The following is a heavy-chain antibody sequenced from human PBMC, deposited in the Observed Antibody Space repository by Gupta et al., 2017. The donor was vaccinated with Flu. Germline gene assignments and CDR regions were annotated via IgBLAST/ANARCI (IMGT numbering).Heavy chain of an antibody. Sequence: EVQLVESGGGLVKPGGSLRLSCAASGFTFSSYSMYWVRQAPGKGLEWVSSISSSSSYIYYADSVKGRFTISRDNAKNSLYLQMNSLRAEDTAVYYCASLDILTGYYLPRDYGMDVWGQGTTVTVSS. J-gene: IGHJ6*02. CDR2: ISSSSSYI. D-gene: IGHD3-9*01. CDR3: ASLDILTGYYLPRDYGMDV. CDR1: GFTFSSYS. V-gene: IGHV3-21*01.